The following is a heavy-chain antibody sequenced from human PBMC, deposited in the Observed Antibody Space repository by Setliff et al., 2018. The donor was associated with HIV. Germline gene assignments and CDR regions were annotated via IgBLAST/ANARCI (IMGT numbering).Heavy chain of an antibody. Sequence: ASVKVSCKASGGTFSTSAISWVRQAPGQGLEWMGWISAYNGNTNYAQKLQGRVTMTTDTSTSTAYMELRSLRSDDTAVYYCARHIATMVRGVIIFDYWGQGTLVTVSS. V-gene: IGHV1-18*01. CDR2: ISAYNGNT. D-gene: IGHD3-10*01. J-gene: IGHJ4*02. CDR3: ARHIATMVRGVIIFDY. CDR1: GGTFSTSA.